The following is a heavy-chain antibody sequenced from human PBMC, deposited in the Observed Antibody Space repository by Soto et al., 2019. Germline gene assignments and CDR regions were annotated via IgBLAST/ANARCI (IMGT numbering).Heavy chain of an antibody. Sequence: LSLTCTVSGGSISSYYWSWIRQPPGKGLEWIGYIYYSGSTNYNPSLKSRVTISVDTSKNQFSLKLSSVTAADTAVYYCAGSTNPLGSGAVDYWGQGTLVTVSS. CDR1: GGSISSYY. V-gene: IGHV4-59*01. CDR2: IYYSGST. D-gene: IGHD3-10*01. J-gene: IGHJ4*02. CDR3: AGSTNPLGSGAVDY.